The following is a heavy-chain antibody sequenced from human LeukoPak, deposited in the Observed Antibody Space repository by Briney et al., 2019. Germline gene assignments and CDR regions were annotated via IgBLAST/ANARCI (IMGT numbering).Heavy chain of an antibody. V-gene: IGHV3-21*01. J-gene: IGHJ6*03. CDR2: ISISSNYI. D-gene: IGHD2-15*01. CDR1: GFTFSRYS. CDR3: ARGWRYCSGGSCYSNYYYYYMDV. Sequence: PGGSLRLSCAASGFTFSRYSMNWVRQAPGKGLEWVSSISISSNYIYYTDSVKGRFTISRDNAKNSLYLQMNSLRAEDTAVYYCARGWRYCSGGSCYSNYYYYYMDVWGKGTTVTVSS.